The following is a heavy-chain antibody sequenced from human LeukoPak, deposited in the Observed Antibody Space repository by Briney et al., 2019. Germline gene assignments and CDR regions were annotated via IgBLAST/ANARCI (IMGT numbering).Heavy chain of an antibody. V-gene: IGHV1-69*13. CDR1: GGTFSSYA. CDR2: IIPIFGTA. D-gene: IGHD4-17*01. J-gene: IGHJ4*01. Sequence: SVKVSCKASGGTFSSYAISWVRQAPGQGLEWMGGIIPIFGTANYAQKFQGRVTITADESTSTAYMELSSLRSEDTAVYYCASTRGFPSMTYGDYVGGDYWGQGTLVTVSS. CDR3: ASTRGFPSMTYGDYVGGDY.